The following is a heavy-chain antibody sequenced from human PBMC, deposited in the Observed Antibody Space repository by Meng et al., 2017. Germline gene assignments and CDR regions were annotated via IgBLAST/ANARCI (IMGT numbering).Heavy chain of an antibody. CDR2: INPKSGDT. V-gene: IGHV1-2*02. CDR3: ARYCGSYPYWYFDL. J-gene: IGHJ2*01. CDR1: GYNFPDYY. D-gene: IGHD1-26*01. Sequence: QGQLLQSGAEVKKPGASVKVSCKPSGYNFPDYYIHWVRRAPGQGLEWMGRINPKSGDTHYAQKFQARVTMTGDTSISTAYMELSGLRSDDTAMYYCARYCGSYPYWYFDLWGRGTLVTVSS.